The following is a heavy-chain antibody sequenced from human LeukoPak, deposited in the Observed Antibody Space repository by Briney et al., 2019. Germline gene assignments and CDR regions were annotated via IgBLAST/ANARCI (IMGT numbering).Heavy chain of an antibody. V-gene: IGHV4-59*08. Sequence: SETLSLTCTVSGGSISSYYWSWIRQPPGKGLEWIGYIYYSGSTNYNPSLKSRVTISVDTSKNQFSLKLSSVTAADTAVYYCASLVGSLWPPPPYFDYWGQGTLVTVSS. D-gene: IGHD2-21*01. CDR2: IYYSGST. J-gene: IGHJ4*02. CDR3: ASLVGSLWPPPPYFDY. CDR1: GGSISSYY.